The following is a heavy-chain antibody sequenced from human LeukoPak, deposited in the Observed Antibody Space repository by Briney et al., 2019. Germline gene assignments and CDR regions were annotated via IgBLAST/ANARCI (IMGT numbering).Heavy chain of an antibody. D-gene: IGHD4-17*01. CDR2: INHSGST. V-gene: IGHV4-34*01. CDR1: GGSFSGYY. J-gene: IGHJ6*02. Sequence: SSETLSLTCAVYGGSFSGYYWSWIRQPPGKGLEWIGEINHSGSTNYNPSLKSRVTISVDTSKNQFPLKLSSVTAADTAVYYCARGPTVHYGMDVWGQGTTVTVSS. CDR3: ARGPTVHYGMDV.